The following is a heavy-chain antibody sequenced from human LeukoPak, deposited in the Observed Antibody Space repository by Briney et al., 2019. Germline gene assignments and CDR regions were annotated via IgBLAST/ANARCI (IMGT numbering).Heavy chain of an antibody. CDR1: GLTFGDYA. V-gene: IGHV3-49*04. Sequence: GGSLRLSCTASGLTFGDYAMSWVRQAPGKGLEWVGFIRSKAYGGTTEYAASVKGRFTISRGDSKSIAYLQMNSLKTEDTAVYYCTRDGALDYYDSSGYYDYWGQGTLVTVSS. CDR3: TRDGALDYYDSSGYYDY. CDR2: IRSKAYGGTT. D-gene: IGHD3-22*01. J-gene: IGHJ4*02.